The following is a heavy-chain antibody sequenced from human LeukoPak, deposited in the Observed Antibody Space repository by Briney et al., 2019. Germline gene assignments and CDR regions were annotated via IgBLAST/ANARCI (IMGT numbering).Heavy chain of an antibody. CDR1: GFTFSNYW. V-gene: IGHV3-74*01. D-gene: IGHD3-3*01. J-gene: IGHJ4*02. Sequence: GGSLRLSCAASGFTFSNYWMHWVRQAPGKGLVWVSRINSDGINTSYADSVKGRFTISRDNAKNTLNLQMNSLRAEDTAVYYCARVNGGYYLDYWGQGTLVTVSS. CDR3: ARVNGGYYLDY. CDR2: INSDGINT.